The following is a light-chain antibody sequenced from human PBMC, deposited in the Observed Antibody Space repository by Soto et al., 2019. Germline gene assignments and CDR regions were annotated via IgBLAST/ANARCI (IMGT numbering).Light chain of an antibody. CDR2: EVS. J-gene: IGLJ2*01. CDR1: SSDVGGYNY. Sequence: QYVLTQPPSASGSPVQSVTISCTGTSSDVGGYNYVSWYQQHPGKAPKLMIYEVSKRPSGVPDRFSGSKSGNTASLTVSGLQAEDEADYYCSSYAGSNNLVFGGGTKLTVL. V-gene: IGLV2-8*01. CDR3: SSYAGSNNLV.